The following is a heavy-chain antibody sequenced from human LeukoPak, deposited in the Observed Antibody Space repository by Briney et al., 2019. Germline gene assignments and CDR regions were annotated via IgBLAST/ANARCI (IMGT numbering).Heavy chain of an antibody. CDR1: GYTFTVYY. V-gene: IGHV1-2*02. D-gene: IGHD6-13*01. CDR3: ARGTGYSSRHDY. J-gene: IGHJ4*02. CDR2: INPNSGGT. Sequence: ASVTVSFKASGYTFTVYYMHWVRQAPGQGLEWMGWINPNSGGTNYAQKFQGRVTMTRDTSISTAYMELSRLRSDGTAVYYCARGTGYSSRHDYWGQGTLVTVSS.